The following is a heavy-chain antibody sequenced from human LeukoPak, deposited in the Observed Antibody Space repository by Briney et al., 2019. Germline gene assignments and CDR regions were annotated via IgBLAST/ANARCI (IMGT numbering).Heavy chain of an antibody. CDR1: GYTFTSYA. J-gene: IGHJ3*02. CDR3: ARAATYYYDSSGYYYYAFDT. D-gene: IGHD3-22*01. V-gene: IGHV1-3*01. CDR2: INAGNGNT. Sequence: ASVNVSCKASGYTFTSYAMHWVRQAAGQRLEGMGWINAGNGNTKYSQKFQGRVTITRDTSASTAYMELSSLRSEDTAVYYCARAATYYYDSSGYYYYAFDTWGQGTMVTVSS.